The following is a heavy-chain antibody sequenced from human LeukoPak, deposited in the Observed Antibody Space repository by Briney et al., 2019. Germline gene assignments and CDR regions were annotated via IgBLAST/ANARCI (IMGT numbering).Heavy chain of an antibody. CDR1: GGSISSSNW. J-gene: IGHJ3*02. CDR2: IYHSGST. V-gene: IGHV4-4*02. Sequence: SGTLSLTRAVSGGSISSSNWWSWVRQPPGKGLEWIGEIYHSGSTNYNPSLKSRVTISVDKSKNQFSLKLSSVTAADTAVYYCARVGYCSSTSCYQRAFDIWGQGTMVTVPS. D-gene: IGHD2-2*03. CDR3: ARVGYCSSTSCYQRAFDI.